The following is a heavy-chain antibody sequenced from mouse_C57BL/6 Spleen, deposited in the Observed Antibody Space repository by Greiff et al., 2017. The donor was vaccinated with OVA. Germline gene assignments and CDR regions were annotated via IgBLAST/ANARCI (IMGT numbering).Heavy chain of an antibody. J-gene: IGHJ2*01. V-gene: IGHV1-15*01. CDR1: GYTFTDYE. Sequence: VQLQQSGAELVRPGASVTLSCKASGYTFTDYEMHWVKQTPVHGLEWIGAIDPETGGTAYNQKFKGKAILTADKSSSTAYMELRSLASEDSAVYYCTTGRYGKGYFDYWGQGTTLTVSS. CDR3: TTGRYGKGYFDY. D-gene: IGHD2-10*02. CDR2: IDPETGGT.